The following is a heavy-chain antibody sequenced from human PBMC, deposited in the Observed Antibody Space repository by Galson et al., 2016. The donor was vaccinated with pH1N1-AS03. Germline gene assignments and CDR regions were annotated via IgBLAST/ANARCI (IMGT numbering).Heavy chain of an antibody. CDR1: GFTFSTYA. Sequence: SLRLSCAVSGFTFSTYAMTWFRQAPSKGLEWVTEIKEDGSEKHDVDSVKGRFIISRDNAKNSLYLQMNSLRADDTAVYYCGRVGRGGSPVDYWGQGTLVTVSS. V-gene: IGHV3-7*03. CDR2: IKEDGSEK. CDR3: GRVGRGGSPVDY. D-gene: IGHD2-15*01. J-gene: IGHJ4*02.